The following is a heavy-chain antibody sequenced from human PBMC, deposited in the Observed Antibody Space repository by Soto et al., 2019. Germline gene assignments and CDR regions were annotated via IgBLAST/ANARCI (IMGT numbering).Heavy chain of an antibody. D-gene: IGHD3-10*01. Sequence: GGSLRLSCAASGFTFSSYLMHGVRQAPGKGLVWVSRISYDGSSTNYADSVKGRFTISRDNARNTLYVQMNSLGAEDTGVYYCARDRLELLGRYYYGMDVWGQGTTVTVSS. V-gene: IGHV3-74*01. J-gene: IGHJ6*02. CDR1: GFTFSSYL. CDR3: ARDRLELLGRYYYGMDV. CDR2: ISYDGSST.